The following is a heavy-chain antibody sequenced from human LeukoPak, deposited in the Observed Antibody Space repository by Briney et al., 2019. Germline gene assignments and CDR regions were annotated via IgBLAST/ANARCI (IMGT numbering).Heavy chain of an antibody. Sequence: GGSLRLSCAASGFTFSSYEMNWVRQAPGKGLEWVSYISSSGSTIYYADSVKGRFTISRDNAKNSLYLQMNSLRAEDTAVYYCARAGKLGYCSSTGCYLGAFDIWGQGTMVTVSS. CDR1: GFTFSSYE. D-gene: IGHD2-2*01. J-gene: IGHJ3*02. CDR3: ARAGKLGYCSSTGCYLGAFDI. V-gene: IGHV3-48*03. CDR2: ISSSGSTI.